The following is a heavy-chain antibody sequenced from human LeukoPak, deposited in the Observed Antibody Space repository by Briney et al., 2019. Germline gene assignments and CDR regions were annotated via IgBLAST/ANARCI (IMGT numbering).Heavy chain of an antibody. Sequence: GASVKVSCKVSGYTLTELSMHWVRQAPGKGLEWMGGFDPEDGETIYAQKFQGRVTMTEDTSTDTAYMELSSLRSEDTAVYYCAADSAIGGHTEGEYWGQGTLVTVSS. D-gene: IGHD1-26*01. CDR2: FDPEDGET. V-gene: IGHV1-24*01. J-gene: IGHJ4*02. CDR1: GYTLTELS. CDR3: AADSAIGGHTEGEY.